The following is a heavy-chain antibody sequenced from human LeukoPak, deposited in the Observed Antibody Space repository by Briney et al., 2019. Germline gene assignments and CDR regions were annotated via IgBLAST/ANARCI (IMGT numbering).Heavy chain of an antibody. J-gene: IGHJ3*02. CDR1: GFPFSSDW. Sequence: GGSLRLSCAASGFPFSSDWMHWVRQAPGKGLEWVSVIYRGDSTYYADSVKGRFTISRDNSKNTLFLQMNSLRAEDTAVYYCARAPDYSLAHDAFDIWGQGTMVTVS. D-gene: IGHD4-11*01. V-gene: IGHV3-53*01. CDR3: ARAPDYSLAHDAFDI. CDR2: IYRGDST.